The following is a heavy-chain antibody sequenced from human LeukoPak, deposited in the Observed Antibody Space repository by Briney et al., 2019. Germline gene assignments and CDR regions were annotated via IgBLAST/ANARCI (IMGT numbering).Heavy chain of an antibody. CDR2: ISYDGSNK. V-gene: IGHV3-30*04. CDR3: ASGKETSMAQGY. D-gene: IGHD3-10*01. J-gene: IGHJ4*02. CDR1: GFTFSSYA. Sequence: GGSLRLSCAASGFTFSSYAMHWVRQAPGKGLEWVAVISYDGSNKYYADSVKGRFTISRDNSKNTLYLQMNSLRAEDTALYYCASGKETSMAQGYWGQGTLVTVSS.